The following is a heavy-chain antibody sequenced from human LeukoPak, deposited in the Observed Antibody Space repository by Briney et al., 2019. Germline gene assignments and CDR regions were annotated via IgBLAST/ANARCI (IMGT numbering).Heavy chain of an antibody. D-gene: IGHD3-10*01. CDR1: GFTFSSYA. Sequence: GGSLRLSCAASGFTFSSYAMSWVRQAPGKGLEWVSAISGSGGSTYYADSVKGRFTISRDNSKNTLYLQMNSLRAEDTAVYYCANGGVLLWFGDQFGYWGQGTLVTVSS. V-gene: IGHV3-23*01. J-gene: IGHJ4*02. CDR2: ISGSGGST. CDR3: ANGGVLLWFGDQFGY.